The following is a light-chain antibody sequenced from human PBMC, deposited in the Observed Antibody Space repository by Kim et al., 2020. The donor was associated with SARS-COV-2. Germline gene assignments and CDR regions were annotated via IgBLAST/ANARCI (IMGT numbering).Light chain of an antibody. CDR1: QTSSTW. CDR2: LAS. V-gene: IGKV1-5*03. J-gene: IGKJ2*01. CDR3: QHYIRFPYT. Sequence: SASVGDRGTITCRASQTSSTWLAWYQQKPGKAPKLLLYLASTLESGVPSRFSGSGSGTEFTLTIDSLQPDDFATYYCQHYIRFPYTFGQGTKLEI.